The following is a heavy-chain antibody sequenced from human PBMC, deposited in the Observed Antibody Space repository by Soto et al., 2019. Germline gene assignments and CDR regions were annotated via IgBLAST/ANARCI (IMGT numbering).Heavy chain of an antibody. CDR2: IGAGSDGIST. CDR3: TRGPRSTSTGTGAF. D-gene: IGHD1-1*01. V-gene: IGHV3-74*01. J-gene: IGHJ4*02. CDR1: GFTFSIYA. Sequence: GSLRLSCAASGFTFSIYAVAWIRQTPGKGLEWVSVIGAGSDGISTNYADSVKGRFTISRDNAKNTLYLQMNALRVEDTAVYYCTRGPRSTSTGTGAFWGQGTLVTVSS.